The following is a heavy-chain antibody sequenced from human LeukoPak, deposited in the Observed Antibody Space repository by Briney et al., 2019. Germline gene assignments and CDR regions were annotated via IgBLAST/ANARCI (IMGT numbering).Heavy chain of an antibody. CDR2: ISSSSSYI. CDR1: GFTFSSYS. Sequence: GGSLRLSCAASGFTFSSYSMNWVRQAPGEGLEWVSSISSSSSYIYYADSVKGRFTISRDNAKNSLYLQMNSLRAEDTAVYYCARDNLGSGSYFRDYWGQGTLVTVSS. V-gene: IGHV3-21*01. CDR3: ARDNLGSGSYFRDY. J-gene: IGHJ4*02. D-gene: IGHD3-10*01.